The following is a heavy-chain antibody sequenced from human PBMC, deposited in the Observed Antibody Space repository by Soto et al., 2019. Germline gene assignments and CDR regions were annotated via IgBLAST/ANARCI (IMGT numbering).Heavy chain of an antibody. Sequence: SETLSLTCSVSGGSISGSYWSWIRQSPGKGLEWLGYVYYTGSTNYSPSLKSRVTISVDLSKNQFSLRLSSVTTADTALYYCARTTAVPSTLRSRYFFDYWGQGTLVTVSS. CDR3: ARTTAVPSTLRSRYFFDY. J-gene: IGHJ4*02. CDR2: VYYTGST. CDR1: GGSISGSY. V-gene: IGHV4-59*01. D-gene: IGHD4-17*01.